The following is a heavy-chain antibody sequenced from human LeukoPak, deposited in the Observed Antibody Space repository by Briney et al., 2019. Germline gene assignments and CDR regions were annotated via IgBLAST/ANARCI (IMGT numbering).Heavy chain of an antibody. J-gene: IGHJ4*02. V-gene: IGHV3-48*03. CDR1: GFTFSSYE. D-gene: IGHD4-17*01. Sequence: PGGSLRLSCAASGFTFSSYEMNWVRQAPGKGLEWVSYISSSGNTIYYADSVKGRFTISRDNAKNSLYLQMNSLRAEDTAVYYCAPIAVTSFDYWGQGTLVTVSS. CDR3: APIAVTSFDY. CDR2: ISSSGNTI.